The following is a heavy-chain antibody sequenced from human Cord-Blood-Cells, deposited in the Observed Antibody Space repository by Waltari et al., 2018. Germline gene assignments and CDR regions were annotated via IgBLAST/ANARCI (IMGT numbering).Heavy chain of an antibody. J-gene: IGHJ5*02. CDR3: ARKVSGVTTAKRWFDP. V-gene: IGHV4-34*01. D-gene: IGHD4-17*01. CDR2: INHSGST. CDR1: GGSFSGYY. Sequence: QVQLQQWGAGLLKPSETLSLTGAVYGGSFSGYYWCCIRQPPGKGLEWIGEINHSGSTNYNPSLKSRVTISVDTSKNQFSLKLSSVTAADTAVYYCARKVSGVTTAKRWFDPWGQGTLVTVSS.